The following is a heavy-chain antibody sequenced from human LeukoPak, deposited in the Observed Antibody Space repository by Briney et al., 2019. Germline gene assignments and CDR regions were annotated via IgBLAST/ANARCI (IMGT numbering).Heavy chain of an antibody. CDR2: LSGSGGST. Sequence: GGSLRLSCAASGFTFSSYEMNWVRQAPGKGLEWVSGLSGSGGSTDYADSVKGRFTISRDNSKNTLYLQMHSLRAEDTAFYYCAKAAYSSGYYNYFDYWGQGTLVTVSS. J-gene: IGHJ4*02. CDR1: GFTFSSYE. V-gene: IGHV3-23*01. CDR3: AKAAYSSGYYNYFDY. D-gene: IGHD3-22*01.